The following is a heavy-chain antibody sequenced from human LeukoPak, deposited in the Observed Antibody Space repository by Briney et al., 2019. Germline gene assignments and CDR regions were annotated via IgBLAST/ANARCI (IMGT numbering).Heavy chain of an antibody. CDR1: GLTFSNHG. D-gene: IGHD1-26*01. CDR3: ARDREARRLDY. CDR2: IWFDGSNK. Sequence: GGSLTLSCEASGLTFSNHGMHWVRQAPGKGPEWEAVIWFDGSNKYYADSVKGRFTISRDNSKYTLYLQMNSLRVEDTAVYYCARDREARRLDYWGQGTLVTVSS. J-gene: IGHJ4*02. V-gene: IGHV3-33*01.